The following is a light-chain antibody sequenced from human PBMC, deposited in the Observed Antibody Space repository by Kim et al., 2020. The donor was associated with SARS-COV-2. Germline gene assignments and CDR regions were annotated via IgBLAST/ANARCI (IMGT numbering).Light chain of an antibody. Sequence: EIVMTQSPATLSLSPGERATLSCRASQIVSNTNLVWYQQKPGQAPSLLIYRTSTRAAGVPARFSGSGSGTEFTLTISSLQSEDFAVYYCQQHNDWPLTFGGGTKLEL. CDR2: RTS. CDR1: QIVSNTN. CDR3: QQHNDWPLT. V-gene: IGKV3-15*01. J-gene: IGKJ4*01.